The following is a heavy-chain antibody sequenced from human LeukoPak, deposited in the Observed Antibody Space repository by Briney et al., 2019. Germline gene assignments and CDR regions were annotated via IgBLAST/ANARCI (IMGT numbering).Heavy chain of an antibody. CDR1: GYTFTSYG. D-gene: IGHD2-15*01. CDR3: ARVDGSPDY. J-gene: IGHJ4*02. V-gene: IGHV1-8*03. CDR2: INPNSGNS. Sequence: ASVKVSCKASGYTFTSYGISWVRQATGQGLEWMGWINPNSGNSGYAQKFQGRVTITKDTSINTAYMELSSLRSEDTAVYYCARVDGSPDYWGQGTLVTVSS.